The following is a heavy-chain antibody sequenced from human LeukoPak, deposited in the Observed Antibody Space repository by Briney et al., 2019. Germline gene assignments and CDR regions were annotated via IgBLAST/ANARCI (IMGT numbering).Heavy chain of an antibody. CDR3: ARVDYYDSSGYSD. CDR2: IYYSGST. V-gene: IGHV4-59*01. J-gene: IGHJ4*02. D-gene: IGHD3-22*01. Sequence: PSETLSLTCTVSGGSISSYYWSWIRQPPGKGLEWIGYIYYSGSTNYNPSLKSRVTISVDTSKNQFSLKLSSVTAADTAVYYCARVDYYDSSGYSDWGQGTLVIVSS. CDR1: GGSISSYY.